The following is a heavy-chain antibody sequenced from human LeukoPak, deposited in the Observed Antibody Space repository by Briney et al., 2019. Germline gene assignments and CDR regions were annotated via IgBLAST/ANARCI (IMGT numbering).Heavy chain of an antibody. Sequence: ASVKVSCKASGYTFTSYDINWVRQATGQGLEWVGWMNPNSGNTGYAQKFQGRVTMTRNTSISTAYMELSSLRSEDTAVYYCARGRCTNGVCYYYYYYGMDVWGQGTTVTVSS. CDR1: GYTFTSYD. J-gene: IGHJ6*02. V-gene: IGHV1-8*01. D-gene: IGHD2-8*01. CDR3: ARGRCTNGVCYYYYYYGMDV. CDR2: MNPNSGNT.